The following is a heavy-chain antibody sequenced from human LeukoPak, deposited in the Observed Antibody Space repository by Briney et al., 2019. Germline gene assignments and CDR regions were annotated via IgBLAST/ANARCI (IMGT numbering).Heavy chain of an antibody. CDR2: IERKTDGGTT. Sequence: GGSLRLSCAASGFTFSNAWMNWVRQAPGKGLEWVGRIERKTDGGTTDYAAPVKGRFTISRDDSKNTLYLQMNSLKTEDTAVYYCASRGTSSWYYFDCWGQGTLVIVSS. CDR3: ASRGTSSWYYFDC. CDR1: GFTFSNAW. V-gene: IGHV3-15*04. J-gene: IGHJ4*02. D-gene: IGHD6-13*01.